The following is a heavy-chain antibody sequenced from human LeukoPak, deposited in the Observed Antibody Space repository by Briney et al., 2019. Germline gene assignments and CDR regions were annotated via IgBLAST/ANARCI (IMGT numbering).Heavy chain of an antibody. CDR2: ITSGSGSNV. CDR3: ARHGSWSFDY. J-gene: IGHJ4*02. CDR1: GFTFSSHA. Sequence: GGSLRLSCAASGFTFSSHAMSWVRQAPGKGLEWVSAITSGSGSNVYYTVSLKVRFTISRDNSKNTLYLHMNSLRAEDTAVYYCARHGSWSFDYWGQGTLLTVSA. V-gene: IGHV3-23*01. D-gene: IGHD6-13*01.